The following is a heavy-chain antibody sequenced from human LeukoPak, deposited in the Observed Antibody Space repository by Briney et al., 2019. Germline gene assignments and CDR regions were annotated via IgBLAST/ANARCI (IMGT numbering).Heavy chain of an antibody. V-gene: IGHV3-30*04. J-gene: IGHJ4*02. CDR3: ARDLMGIAYRGAFYY. CDR2: ISYDGSNK. Sequence: WGSLRLSCAASGFTFSSYAMHWVRQVPGKGLEWVAVISYDGSNKYYADSVKGRFTISRDNSKNTLYLQMNSLRAEDTAVYYCARDLMGIAYRGAFYYWGQGTLVTVSS. CDR1: GFTFSSYA. D-gene: IGHD6-13*01.